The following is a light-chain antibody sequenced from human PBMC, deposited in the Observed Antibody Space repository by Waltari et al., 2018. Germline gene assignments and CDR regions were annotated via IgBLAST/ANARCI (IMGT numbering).Light chain of an antibody. CDR2: GAS. V-gene: IGKV3-15*01. CDR1: QSLSSN. CDR3: QQYNNWPPQYT. Sequence: EIVMTQSPATLSVSPGERATLSFRASQSLSSNLAWYQQKPGQAPRLLIYGASTRATGIPARFSGSGSGTEFILTISSLQSEDFAVYYCQQYNNWPPQYTFGQGTKLEIK. J-gene: IGKJ2*01.